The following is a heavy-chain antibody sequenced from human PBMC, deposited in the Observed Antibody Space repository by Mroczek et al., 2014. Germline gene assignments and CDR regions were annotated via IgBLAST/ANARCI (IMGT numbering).Heavy chain of an antibody. CDR2: ISSSSSYI. J-gene: IGHJ3*02. V-gene: IGHV3-21*01. Sequence: VQLVESGGGLVKPGGSLRLSCAASGFTFSSYSMNWVRQAPGKGLEWVSSISSSSSYIYYADSVKGRFTISRDNAKNSLYLQMNSLRAEDTAVYYCARVYDSSGYYYLFAFDIWGQGTMVTVSS. D-gene: IGHD3-22*01. CDR3: ARVYDSSGYYYLFAFDI. CDR1: GFTFSSYS.